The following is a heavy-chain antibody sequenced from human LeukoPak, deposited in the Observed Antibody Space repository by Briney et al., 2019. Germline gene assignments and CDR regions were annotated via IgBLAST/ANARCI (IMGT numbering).Heavy chain of an antibody. CDR1: GFTFSDYW. V-gene: IGHV3-7*01. J-gene: IGHJ4*02. D-gene: IGHD6-19*01. CDR3: ARDRGGSGWYEFEC. Sequence: GGSLRLSCAASGFTFSDYWMSWVRQAPGRGLEWVANIKQDGSEKYYVDSVKGRFTISRDNAKNSLDLQMNSLRAEDTAVYYCARDRGGSGWYEFECWGQGKMFTVSS. CDR2: IKQDGSEK.